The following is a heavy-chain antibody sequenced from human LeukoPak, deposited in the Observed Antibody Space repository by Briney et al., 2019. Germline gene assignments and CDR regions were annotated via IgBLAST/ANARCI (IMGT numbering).Heavy chain of an antibody. CDR2: INGDESST. Sequence: PGGSLRLSCAASAFTFNTNWMHWVRQVPGRGLEWVSRINGDESSTNYADSAKGRFTISRDNAKDTLYLHMNSLTAEDTAVYYCARGAKWAYYFDYWGQGTLVTVSS. CDR1: AFTFNTNW. D-gene: IGHD1-26*01. J-gene: IGHJ4*02. CDR3: ARGAKWAYYFDY. V-gene: IGHV3-74*01.